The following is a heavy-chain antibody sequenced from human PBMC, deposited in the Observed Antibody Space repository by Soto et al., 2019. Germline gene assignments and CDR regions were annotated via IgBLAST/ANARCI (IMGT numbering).Heavy chain of an antibody. J-gene: IGHJ5*02. D-gene: IGHD3-9*01. CDR3: ARAPSVYDILTGPGGWFDP. V-gene: IGHV4-31*03. CDR2: IYYSGST. CDR1: GGSISSGGYY. Sequence: SETLSLTCTVSGGSISSGGYYWSWIRQHPGKGLEWIGYIYYSGSTYYKPSLKSRVTISVDTSKNQFSLKLSSVTAADMAVYYCARAPSVYDILTGPGGWFDPWGQGTLVTSPQ.